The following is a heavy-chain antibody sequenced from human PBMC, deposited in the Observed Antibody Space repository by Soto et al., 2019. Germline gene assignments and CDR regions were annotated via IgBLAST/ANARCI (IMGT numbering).Heavy chain of an antibody. CDR2: ISAYNGNT. Sequence: GASVKVSCKASGYTFTSYGISWVRQAPGQGLEWMGWISAYNGNTNYAQKLQGRVTMTTDTSTNTAYMELRSLRSDDTAVYYCATDRPPGIAVAGIPPDAFDIWGQGTMVTVSS. V-gene: IGHV1-18*01. CDR3: ATDRPPGIAVAGIPPDAFDI. J-gene: IGHJ3*02. D-gene: IGHD6-19*01. CDR1: GYTFTSYG.